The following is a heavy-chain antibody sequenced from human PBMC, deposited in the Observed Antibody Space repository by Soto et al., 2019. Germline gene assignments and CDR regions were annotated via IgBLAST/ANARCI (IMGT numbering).Heavy chain of an antibody. J-gene: IGHJ4*02. Sequence: SETLSLTCTVSGCSVSSGSYYWSWIRQPPGKGLEWIGYIYHSGSTNYNPSLKSRVTISVDTSKNQFSLKLSSVTAADTAVYYCARSVGYFDYWGQGTLVTVSS. D-gene: IGHD1-26*01. CDR1: GCSVSSGSYY. CDR3: ARSVGYFDY. V-gene: IGHV4-61*01. CDR2: IYHSGST.